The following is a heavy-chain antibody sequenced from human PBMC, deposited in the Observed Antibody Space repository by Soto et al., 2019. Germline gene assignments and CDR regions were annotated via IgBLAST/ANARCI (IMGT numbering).Heavy chain of an antibody. CDR2: INPATGAA. Sequence: QLHLVQSGAVVKKPGASVTVSCSASGYPVTAYYMHWVRQAPGRGLEWMGGINPATGAAKYTQTFPGRVTMTRDPPTSTVFMERSGLTSGDTAVFYCARGGGVGVAGSAAFDMWGQGTLVTVSS. CDR3: ARGGGVGVAGSAAFDM. D-gene: IGHD3-3*01. V-gene: IGHV1-2*02. J-gene: IGHJ3*02. CDR1: GYPVTAYY.